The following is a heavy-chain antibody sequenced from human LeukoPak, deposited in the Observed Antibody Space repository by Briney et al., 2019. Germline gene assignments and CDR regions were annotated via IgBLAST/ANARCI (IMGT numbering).Heavy chain of an antibody. J-gene: IGHJ4*02. V-gene: IGHV3-21*01. D-gene: IGHD3-22*01. Sequence: GGSLRLSCAASGFALSDYAINWVRQAPGKGLEWVSSISSGATYIYYADSVKGRFTISRDNAKSSLYLQMNSLRAEDTAVYYCARVLHKRNYDSGVYYGYWGQGTLVTVSS. CDR3: ARVLHKRNYDSGVYYGY. CDR2: ISSGATYI. CDR1: GFALSDYA.